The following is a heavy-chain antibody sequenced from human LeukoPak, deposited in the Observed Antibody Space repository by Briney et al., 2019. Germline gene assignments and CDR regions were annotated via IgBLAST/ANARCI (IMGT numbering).Heavy chain of an antibody. CDR1: GFTSRSYW. D-gene: IGHD3-22*01. V-gene: IGHV3-7*01. CDR3: ARDPFSEGYYYDSSGSYYYGMDV. CDR2: IDQGGSEK. Sequence: GGCLRLSCEDPGFTSRSYWRSWVRQAPGKGLEWLGNIDQGGSEKNHVDSVRCRVNISRDNAKNSLYLQMNSLRAEDTAVYYCARDPFSEGYYYDSSGSYYYGMDVWGQGTTVTVSS. J-gene: IGHJ6*02.